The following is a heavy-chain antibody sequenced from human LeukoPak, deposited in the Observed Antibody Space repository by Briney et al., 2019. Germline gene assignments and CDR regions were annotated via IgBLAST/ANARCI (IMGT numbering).Heavy chain of an antibody. D-gene: IGHD1-14*01. J-gene: IGHJ6*02. CDR3: AKAPPDQYYYYYGMDV. Sequence: GGSLRLSCAASGFTFRGYAMSWVGQSPGKGLEWVSAISGSGGSTYYADSVKGRFTISRDNSNNTLSLQMNSLRAEDTAVYYCAKAPPDQYYYYYGMDVWGQGTTVTVSS. CDR1: GFTFRGYA. CDR2: ISGSGGST. V-gene: IGHV3-23*01.